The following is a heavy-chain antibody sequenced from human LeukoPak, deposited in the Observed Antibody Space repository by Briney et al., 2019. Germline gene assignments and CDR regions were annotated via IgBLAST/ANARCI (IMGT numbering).Heavy chain of an antibody. CDR1: GGSISSGSYY. J-gene: IGHJ4*02. D-gene: IGHD3-22*01. Sequence: NPSQTLSLTCTVSGGSISSGSYYWSWIRQPAGKGLEWIGRIYTSGSTNYNPSLKSRVTISVDTSKNQFSLKLSSVIAADTAVYYCARAITMIGPFDYWGQGTLVTVSS. CDR2: IYTSGST. CDR3: ARAITMIGPFDY. V-gene: IGHV4-61*02.